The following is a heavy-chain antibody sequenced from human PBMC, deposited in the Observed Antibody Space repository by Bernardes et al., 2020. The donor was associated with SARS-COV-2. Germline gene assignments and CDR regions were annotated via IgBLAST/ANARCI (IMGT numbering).Heavy chain of an antibody. CDR3: ARDRRSYVTGWYNLLDY. V-gene: IGHV1-2*02. Sequence: ASVKVSCKSSGYTFTAYHIHWMRQAPGRGLEWMGWINPSSGATNYAREFQGRVSMTRDTSRTTVYMELTSLGSDDTAVYYCARDRRSYVTGWYNLLDYWGQGTLVTVSS. CDR1: GYTFTAYH. CDR2: INPSSGAT. J-gene: IGHJ4*02. D-gene: IGHD6-19*01.